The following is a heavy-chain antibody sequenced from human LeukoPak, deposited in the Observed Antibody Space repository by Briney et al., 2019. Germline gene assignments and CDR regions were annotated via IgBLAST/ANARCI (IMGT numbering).Heavy chain of an antibody. Sequence: ASVKVSCKASGYTFTSYAISWVRQAPGQGLEWMGWISAYSGNTNYAQEVQGRVTMTTDTSTSTAYMELRSLRSDDTAVYYCARGAPSGSYDFDYWGQGTLVTVSS. CDR2: ISAYSGNT. CDR3: ARGAPSGSYDFDY. CDR1: GYTFTSYA. D-gene: IGHD1-26*01. V-gene: IGHV1-18*01. J-gene: IGHJ4*02.